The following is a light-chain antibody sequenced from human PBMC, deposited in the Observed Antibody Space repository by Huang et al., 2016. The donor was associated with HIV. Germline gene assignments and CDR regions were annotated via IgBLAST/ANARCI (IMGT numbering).Light chain of an antibody. CDR3: QHYSTHLYT. CDR1: QNISDC. J-gene: IGKJ2*01. V-gene: IGKV1-5*03. Sequence: DIQLTQSPPTLSTSVGDRVIITCRASQNISDCLAWYQLRPGQAPKLLIYRSSTLYTGVPSRFSGNVSGTDFTLSISSLQPDDFATYYCQHYSTHLYTFGQGTKLEMK. CDR2: RSS.